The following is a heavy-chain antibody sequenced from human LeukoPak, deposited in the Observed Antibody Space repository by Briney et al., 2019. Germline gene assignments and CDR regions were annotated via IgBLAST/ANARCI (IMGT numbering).Heavy chain of an antibody. V-gene: IGHV1-2*02. J-gene: IGHJ4*02. Sequence: ASVKVSCKASGYTFTGYYMHWVRQAPGQGLEWMGWINPNSGGTNYAQKFQGRVTITTDESTSTAYMELSSLRSEDTAVYYCARGNFAAFMATHYFDYWGQGTLVTVSS. CDR2: INPNSGGT. CDR3: ARGNFAAFMATHYFDY. D-gene: IGHD5-24*01. CDR1: GYTFTGYY.